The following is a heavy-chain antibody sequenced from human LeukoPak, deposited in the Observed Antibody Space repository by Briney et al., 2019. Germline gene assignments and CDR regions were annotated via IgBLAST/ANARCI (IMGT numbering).Heavy chain of an antibody. J-gene: IGHJ6*02. CDR2: INPNSGGT. V-gene: IGHV1-2*02. CDR3: ARTDVGYQLLSPPTDVYAMDV. CDR1: GYTFTGYY. D-gene: IGHD2-2*01. Sequence: ASVKVSCKASGYTFTGYYMHWVRQAPGQGLEWMGWINPNSGGTNYAQKFQGRVTMTRDTSISTAYMELSRLRSDDTAVYYCARTDVGYQLLSPPTDVYAMDVWGQGTTVTVSS.